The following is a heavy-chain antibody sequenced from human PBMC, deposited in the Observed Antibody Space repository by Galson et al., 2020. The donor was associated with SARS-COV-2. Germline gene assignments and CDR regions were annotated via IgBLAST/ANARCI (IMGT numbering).Heavy chain of an antibody. V-gene: IGHV3-33*01. D-gene: IGHD1-26*01. CDR2: TWYDGSNK. CDR1: GFTFSSYG. J-gene: IGHJ4*02. CDR3: ARDDAVGATWGLDY. Sequence: GGSLRLSCAASGFTFSSYGMHWVRQAPGKGLEWVAVTWYDGSNKYYADSVKGRFTISRDNSKNTLYLQMNSLRAEDTAVYYCARDDAVGATWGLDYWGQGTLVTVSS.